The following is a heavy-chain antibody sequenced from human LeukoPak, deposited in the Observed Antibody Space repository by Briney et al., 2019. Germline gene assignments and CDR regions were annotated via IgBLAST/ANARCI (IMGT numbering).Heavy chain of an antibody. CDR3: ARGLWFGDLNWFDP. Sequence: GGSLRLSCAASGFTFSDYYMSWIRQAPGKGLEWVSYISSSSSTIYYADSVKGRFTISRDNAKNSLYLQMNSLRAEDTAVYYCARGLWFGDLNWFDPWGQGTLVAVSS. J-gene: IGHJ5*02. V-gene: IGHV3-11*01. D-gene: IGHD3-10*01. CDR2: ISSSSSTI. CDR1: GFTFSDYY.